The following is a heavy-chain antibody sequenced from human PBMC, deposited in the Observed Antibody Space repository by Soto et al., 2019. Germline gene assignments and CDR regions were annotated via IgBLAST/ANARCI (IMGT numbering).Heavy chain of an antibody. V-gene: IGHV6-1*01. CDR1: GYSVTGNTAG. Sequence: SETLSLTCVISGYSVTGNTAGWNWIIQSPSRGLEWLGRTYYRSKWYYDYAGSVKGRMTINPDTSRNQFSLQLNYVSPEDTAVYYSASGMFVRGPYYVHGWGEATRGPLSS. CDR2: TYYRSKWYY. D-gene: IGHD3-10*02. CDR3: ASGMFVRGPYYVHG. J-gene: IGHJ6*03.